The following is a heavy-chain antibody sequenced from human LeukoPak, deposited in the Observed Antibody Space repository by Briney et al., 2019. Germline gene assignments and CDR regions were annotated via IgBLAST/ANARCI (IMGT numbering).Heavy chain of an antibody. Sequence: GASVKVSCKASGYTFTSYDINWVRQATGQGLEWMGWMNPNSGNAGYAQKFQGRVTITRNTSISTAYMELSSLRSEDTAVYYCARGLGGLTGTTGYWFDPWGQGTLVTVSS. CDR1: GYTFTSYD. CDR2: MNPNSGNA. CDR3: ARGLGGLTGTTGYWFDP. J-gene: IGHJ5*02. D-gene: IGHD1-7*01. V-gene: IGHV1-8*03.